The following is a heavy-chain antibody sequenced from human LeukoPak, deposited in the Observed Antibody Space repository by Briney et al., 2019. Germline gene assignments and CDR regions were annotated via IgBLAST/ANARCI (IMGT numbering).Heavy chain of an antibody. D-gene: IGHD5-18*01. CDR3: ARVGIQLVPYYYYYMDV. CDR2: ISSSGSTI. CDR1: GFTFSDYD. J-gene: IGHJ6*03. V-gene: IGHV3-11*01. Sequence: PGGSLRLSCAASGFTFSDYDMNWIRQAPGKGLEWVSYISSSGSTIYYADSVKGRFTISRDNAKNSLYLQMNSLRDEDTAVYYCARVGIQLVPYYYYYMDVWGKGTTVTVSS.